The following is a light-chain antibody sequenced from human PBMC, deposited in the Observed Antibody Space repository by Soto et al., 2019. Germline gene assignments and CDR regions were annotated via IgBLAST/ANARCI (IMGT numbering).Light chain of an antibody. CDR2: EVT. Sequence: QSAPSQRSSQSGSPGQSATISGTETSSDIGAYVYVSWFQQHPVNAPKLMISEVTKRASGVSDRSSGSKSGNTAYLTISGLQVDDEANYFCCSFAGSNTHVFGTGTKVTVL. V-gene: IGLV2-8*01. CDR3: CSFAGSNTHV. J-gene: IGLJ1*01. CDR1: SSDIGAYVY.